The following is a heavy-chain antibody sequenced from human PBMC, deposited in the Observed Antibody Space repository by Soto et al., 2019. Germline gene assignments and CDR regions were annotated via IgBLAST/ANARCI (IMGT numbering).Heavy chain of an antibody. D-gene: IGHD2-8*02. CDR2: IYYSGDA. CDR3: ASLQVPGDFDY. CDR1: GGSIRSSNYY. Sequence: QLQLQESGPGLVKPSETLSLTCTVSGGSIRSSNYYWAWVRQPPGKRLEWIANIYYSGDAYFHASLRNRLTVCVDTCKKHFSLNLSSLTAADAAMYYCASLQVPGDFDYWGQGTLVTVSS. V-gene: IGHV4-39*02. J-gene: IGHJ4*02.